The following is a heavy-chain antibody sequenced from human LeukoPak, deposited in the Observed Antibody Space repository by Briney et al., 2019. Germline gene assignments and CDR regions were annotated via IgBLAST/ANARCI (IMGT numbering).Heavy chain of an antibody. CDR1: GGTFSSYA. CDR3: ARHYSGSYYYPFDY. CDR2: IIPILGTA. V-gene: IGHV1-69*06. D-gene: IGHD3-22*01. Sequence: ASVKVSCKASGGTFSSYAISWVRQAPGQGLEWMGGIIPILGTANYSQKLQGRVTITADKSTSTAYMELSSLRSEDTAMYYCARHYSGSYYYPFDYWGQGTLVTVSS. J-gene: IGHJ4*02.